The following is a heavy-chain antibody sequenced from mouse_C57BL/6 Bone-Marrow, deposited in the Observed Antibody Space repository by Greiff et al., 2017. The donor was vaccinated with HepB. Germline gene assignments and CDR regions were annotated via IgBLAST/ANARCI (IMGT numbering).Heavy chain of an antibody. V-gene: IGHV1-55*01. D-gene: IGHD1-1*01. CDR3: ARPHYYGSLYYFDY. J-gene: IGHJ2*01. CDR1: GYTFTSYW. CDR2: IYPGSGST. Sequence: VQLQQSGAELVKPGASVKMSCKASGYTFTSYWITWVKQRPGQGLEWIGDIYPGSGSTNYNEKFKSKATLTVDTSSSTAYMQLSSLTSEDSAVYYCARPHYYGSLYYFDYWGQGTTLTVSS.